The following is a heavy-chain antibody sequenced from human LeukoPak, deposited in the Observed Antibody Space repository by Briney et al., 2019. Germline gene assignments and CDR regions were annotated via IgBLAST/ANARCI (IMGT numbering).Heavy chain of an antibody. CDR1: GGSVSSGSYY. V-gene: IGHV4-61*01. Sequence: PSETLSLTCTVSGGSVSSGSYYWNWIRQPPGKGLEWIGYIYYSGSTNYNPSLKSRVTISVDTSKNQFSLKLSSVTAADTAVYDCARAPRGCYDDAFDIWGQGTMVTVSS. CDR3: ARAPRGCYDDAFDI. J-gene: IGHJ3*02. D-gene: IGHD4/OR15-4a*01. CDR2: IYYSGST.